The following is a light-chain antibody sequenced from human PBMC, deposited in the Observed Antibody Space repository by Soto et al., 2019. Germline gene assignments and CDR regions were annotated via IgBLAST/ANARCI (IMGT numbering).Light chain of an antibody. CDR2: GNR. V-gene: IGLV1-40*01. J-gene: IGLJ3*02. CDR1: SSNIGARYD. CDR3: QAYDYSLTASV. Sequence: QSVLTQPPSVSGAPGQRVTISCTGSSSNIGARYDVHWYQQLPGTAPKLVIYGNRNRPSGVPERFSGSKSGTSASLAITGLQAEDEGDYYCQAYDYSLTASVFGGGTKVTVL.